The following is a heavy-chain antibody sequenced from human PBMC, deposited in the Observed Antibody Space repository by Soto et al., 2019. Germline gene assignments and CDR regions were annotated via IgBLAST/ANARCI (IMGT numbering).Heavy chain of an antibody. CDR3: TKGGIPRRYNIPKVDFDY. CDR2: ISGSGATT. D-gene: IGHD1-1*01. V-gene: IGHV3-23*01. Sequence: PGGSLRLSCAASGITFSTYAMSWVRQAPGRGLEWVSAISGSGATTYYPDSVKGWFTISRDNSKNTLYLQMNNLRADDTAVYYCTKGGIPRRYNIPKVDFDYWGQGSLVTVSS. CDR1: GITFSTYA. J-gene: IGHJ4*02.